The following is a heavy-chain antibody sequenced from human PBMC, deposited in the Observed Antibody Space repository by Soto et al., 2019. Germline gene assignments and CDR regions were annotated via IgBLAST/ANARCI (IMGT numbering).Heavy chain of an antibody. Sequence: SETLSLTCTVSGGSVSSSSYSWGWIRQPPGKGLEWIGTIYSSENTYYKPSLMSRVTISVDTSKNQFSLKLSSVTAADTAVYYCSRLNGYCISTNCHGYYGMDVWGQGTTVTVSS. CDR1: GGSVSSSSYS. J-gene: IGHJ6*02. CDR2: IYSSENT. V-gene: IGHV4-39*01. CDR3: SRLNGYCISTNCHGYYGMDV. D-gene: IGHD2-2*01.